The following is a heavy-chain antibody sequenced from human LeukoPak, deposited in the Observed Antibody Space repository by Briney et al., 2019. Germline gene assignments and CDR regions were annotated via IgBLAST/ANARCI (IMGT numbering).Heavy chain of an antibody. D-gene: IGHD3-10*01. J-gene: IGHJ4*02. CDR2: MNHSEST. CDR1: GGSYSGYY. V-gene: IGHV4-34*01. Sequence: SETLSLXCAVYGGSYSGYYWSWIRLPPRKGLESVGGMNHSESTNYNPSRKSRVTISVDTSKIQFSLKLSSVTAADTAVYYCARGPLRYYYGSGSYSSCFDYWGQGTLVTVSS. CDR3: ARGPLRYYYGSGSYSSCFDY.